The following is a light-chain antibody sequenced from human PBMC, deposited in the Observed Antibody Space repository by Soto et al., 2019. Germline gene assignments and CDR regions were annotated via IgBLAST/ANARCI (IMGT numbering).Light chain of an antibody. Sequence: IVMTQCPTTLSVYPGERATLGCRASQSVSSNLAWYQQKPGQAPRLLIYGASTRATGIPARFSGSGSGTEFTLTITSLQPEDFATYYCQQSYGTPITFGQGTRLEIK. V-gene: IGKV3-15*01. CDR1: QSVSSN. CDR3: QQSYGTPIT. J-gene: IGKJ5*01. CDR2: GAS.